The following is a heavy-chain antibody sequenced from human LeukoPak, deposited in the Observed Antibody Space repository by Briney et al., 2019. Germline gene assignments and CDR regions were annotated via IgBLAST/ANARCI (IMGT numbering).Heavy chain of an antibody. Sequence: PSETLSLTCTVSGGSISSGDYYWSWIRQPPGKGLEWIGYIYYSGSTSYNPSFKNRVTISVDTSKNQYSLKLNSVTAADTAVYYCARGPNYVWGSYQYFDYWGQGTLVTVSS. D-gene: IGHD3-16*02. CDR3: ARGPNYVWGSYQYFDY. CDR2: IYYSGST. CDR1: GGSISSGDYY. J-gene: IGHJ4*02. V-gene: IGHV4-30-4*01.